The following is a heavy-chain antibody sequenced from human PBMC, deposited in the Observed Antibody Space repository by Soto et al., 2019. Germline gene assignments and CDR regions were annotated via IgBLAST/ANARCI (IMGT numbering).Heavy chain of an antibody. V-gene: IGHV2-5*01. J-gene: IGHJ5*02. CDR1: GFSLPHVAVA. Sequence: SGPTQVNPTQPLTLICTFSGFSLPHVAVAVGWIREPPEKALEWLTLIYGNGDKYYSPSLKSRYFITKDTAKNPVVLTMTTVCPVDTGAYYCSHSRSSCSGARCQDWFDPWGQGTLVTVSS. CDR2: IYGNGDK. D-gene: IGHD2-15*01. CDR3: SHSRSSCSGARCQDWFDP.